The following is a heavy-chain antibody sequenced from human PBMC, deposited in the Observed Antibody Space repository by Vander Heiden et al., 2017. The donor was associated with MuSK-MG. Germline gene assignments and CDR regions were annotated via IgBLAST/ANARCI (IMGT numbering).Heavy chain of an antibody. J-gene: IGHJ4*02. V-gene: IGHV3-23*01. CDR1: DFPFPSYA. CDR3: AKGGHAYCTGGSCYHPFDY. D-gene: IGHD2-15*01. Sequence: EVQLLESGGDLVQPGGSLRLSCEASDFPFPSYAMSWVRQAPGKGLEWVSTISGSGGSTFYSDSVKGRFTISRDISKNTLYLQVNSLRADDTAVYYCAKGGHAYCTGGSCYHPFDYWGKGTLVTVSS. CDR2: ISGSGGST.